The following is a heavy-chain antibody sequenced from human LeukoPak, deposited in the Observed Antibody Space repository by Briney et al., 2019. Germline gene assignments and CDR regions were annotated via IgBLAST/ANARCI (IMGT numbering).Heavy chain of an antibody. CDR3: ARGRTDYYETSGSFPALGY. CDR2: MNPDSGDT. J-gene: IGHJ4*02. V-gene: IGHV1-8*01. D-gene: IGHD3-22*01. CDR1: GYTFSNYD. Sequence: GASVKVSCKASGYTFSNYDINWVRQATGQGLEWMGWMNPDSGDTAYAQKFQGTVTMTRDTSITTAYMELSSLTSEDTAVYYCARGRTDYYETSGSFPALGYWGQGTLVTVSS.